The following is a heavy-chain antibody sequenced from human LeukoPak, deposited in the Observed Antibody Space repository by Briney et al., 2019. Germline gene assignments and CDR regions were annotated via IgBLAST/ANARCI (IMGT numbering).Heavy chain of an antibody. D-gene: IGHD2-15*01. CDR1: GFTFTNCE. CDR2: ISGSGDSV. V-gene: IGHV3-23*01. J-gene: IGHJ4*02. CDR3: ARGGGGTYWDY. Sequence: GGSLRLSCAASGFTFTNCEMSWVRQAPGKGLEWLSSISGSGDSVFYADSVKGRFTISRDNSLNTLHLQMNSLRDDDTAVYYCARGGGGTYWDYWGQGTLVTVSS.